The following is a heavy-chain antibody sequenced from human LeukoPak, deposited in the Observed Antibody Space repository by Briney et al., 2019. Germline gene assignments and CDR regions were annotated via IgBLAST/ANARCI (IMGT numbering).Heavy chain of an antibody. CDR1: GFTFSSYA. J-gene: IGHJ4*02. V-gene: IGHV3-23*01. CDR2: ISGSGGST. D-gene: IGHD3-16*02. CDR3: AKDQRWAIMITFGGVIVPDY. Sequence: GGSLRLSCAASGFTFSSYAMSWVRQAPGKGLEWVSAISGSGGSTYYADSVKGRFTISRDNSKNTLYLQMNSLRAEDTAVYYCAKDQRWAIMITFGGVIVPDYWGQGTLVTVSS.